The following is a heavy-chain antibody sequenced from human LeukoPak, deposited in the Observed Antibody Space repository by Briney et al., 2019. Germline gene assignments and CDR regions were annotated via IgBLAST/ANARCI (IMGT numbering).Heavy chain of an antibody. D-gene: IGHD3-10*01. CDR2: INPSGGST. J-gene: IGHJ4*02. Sequence: ASVKVSCKASGYTFTSYYMHWVRQAPGQGLEWMGIINPSGGSTSYAQKFQGRVTMTRDTSTSTVYMELSSLRSEDAAVYYCARDDIDYGSGSYMDYWGQGTLVTASS. CDR3: ARDDIDYGSGSYMDY. CDR1: GYTFTSYY. V-gene: IGHV1-46*03.